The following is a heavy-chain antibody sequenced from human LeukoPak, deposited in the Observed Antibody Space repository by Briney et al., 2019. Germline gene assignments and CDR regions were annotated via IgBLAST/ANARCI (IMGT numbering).Heavy chain of an antibody. CDR3: ARESLGRYFDGLPDY. CDR2: ISAYNGNT. V-gene: IGHV1-18*01. D-gene: IGHD3-9*01. CDR1: GYTFTSYG. J-gene: IGHJ4*02. Sequence: GASVKVSCKASGYTFTSYGISWVRQAPGQGLEWMGWISAYNGNTNYAQKLQGRVTMTTDTSTSTAYMELRSLRSDDTAVYYCARESLGRYFDGLPDYWGQGTLVTVSS.